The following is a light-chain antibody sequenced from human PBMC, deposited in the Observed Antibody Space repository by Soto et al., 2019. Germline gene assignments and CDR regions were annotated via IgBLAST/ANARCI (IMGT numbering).Light chain of an antibody. CDR3: QQYSNWPPLYT. CDR1: QSVSSY. J-gene: IGKJ2*01. CDR2: DAS. V-gene: IGKV3-15*01. Sequence: EIVMTQSPATLSVSPGERATLSCRASQSVSSYLAWYQQKPGLPPRLLIYDASTRATGIPDRFSGSGSGTAFTLPISSRQSADFAVYYCQQYSNWPPLYTFGRGTKLEIK.